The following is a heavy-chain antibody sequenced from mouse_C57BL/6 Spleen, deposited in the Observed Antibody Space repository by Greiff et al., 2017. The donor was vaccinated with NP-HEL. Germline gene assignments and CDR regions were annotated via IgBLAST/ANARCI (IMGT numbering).Heavy chain of an antibody. D-gene: IGHD2-3*01. CDR2: IGPGSGST. CDR3: ARDGYSYFDY. Sequence: QVQLQQSGAELVKPGASVKISCKASGYTFTDYYINWVKQRPGQGLGWIGKIGPGSGSTYDNEKFKGKATLTADKASSTADMQRSSLTSEDSAVYFCARDGYSYFDYWGQGTTRTVSS. CDR1: GYTFTDYY. J-gene: IGHJ2*01. V-gene: IGHV1-77*01.